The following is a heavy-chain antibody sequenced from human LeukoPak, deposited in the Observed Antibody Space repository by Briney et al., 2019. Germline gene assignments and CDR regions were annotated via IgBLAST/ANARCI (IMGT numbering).Heavy chain of an antibody. D-gene: IGHD3-22*01. CDR2: IYWNDYK. CDR1: GFSLSTSGVG. CDR3: ARTISGYYYDSSGYYPFDY. J-gene: IGHJ4*02. V-gene: IGHV2-5*01. Sequence: SGPTLVKPTQTLTLTCTFSGFSLSTSGVGVGWIRQPPGKALEWLALIYWNDYKRYSPSLKSRLTITKDTSKNQVVLTMTNMDPVDTATYYCARTISGYYYDSSGYYPFDYWGQGTLVTVSS.